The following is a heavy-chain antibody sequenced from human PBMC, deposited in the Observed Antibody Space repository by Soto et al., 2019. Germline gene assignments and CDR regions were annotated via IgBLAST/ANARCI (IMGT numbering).Heavy chain of an antibody. CDR3: ARSMLAAIALDAFDI. D-gene: IGHD6-6*01. CDR1: GFTFDDYA. Sequence: GGSLRLSCAASGFTFDDYAMHWVRQAPGKGLEWVSGISWNSGSIGYADSVKGRFTISRDNAKNSLYLQMNSLKASDTALYYCARSMLAAIALDAFDIWGQGTMVTVSS. CDR2: ISWNSGSI. J-gene: IGHJ3*02. V-gene: IGHV3-9*01.